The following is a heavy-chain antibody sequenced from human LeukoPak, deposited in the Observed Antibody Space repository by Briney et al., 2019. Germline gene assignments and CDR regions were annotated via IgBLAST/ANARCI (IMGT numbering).Heavy chain of an antibody. J-gene: IGHJ6*03. Sequence: SSETLSLTCTVSGDSINGFYWSWMRQAAGKGLEWIGHIYTSGSTNYNPSLTSRVTISVDTSKNQFSLKLSSVTAPDTAVYYCARVFGGSDFNYYYYYMDVWGKGTTVTISS. CDR3: ARVFGGSDFNYYYYYMDV. D-gene: IGHD5-12*01. V-gene: IGHV4-4*08. CDR1: GDSINGFY. CDR2: IYTSGST.